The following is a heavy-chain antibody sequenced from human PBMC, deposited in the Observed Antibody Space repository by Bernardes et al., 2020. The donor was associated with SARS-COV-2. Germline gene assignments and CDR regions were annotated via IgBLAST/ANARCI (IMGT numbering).Heavy chain of an antibody. Sequence: SGPTLVKPTQTLTLTCSFSGFSLSSSGMRVSWIRQPPGKALEWLARIDWDEDKVYSTSLKTRLTISKDTSKNQVVLTMTNMDPEDTATYYCARIGYSSGYYYFDHWGQGTLVTVSS. CDR3: ARIGYSSGYYYFDH. CDR1: GFSLSSSGMR. J-gene: IGHJ4*02. V-gene: IGHV2-70*04. D-gene: IGHD6-19*01. CDR2: IDWDEDK.